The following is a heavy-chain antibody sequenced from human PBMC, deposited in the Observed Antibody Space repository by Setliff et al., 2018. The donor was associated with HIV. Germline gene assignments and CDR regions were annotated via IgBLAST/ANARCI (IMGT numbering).Heavy chain of an antibody. D-gene: IGHD6-19*01. CDR3: ARVAYSSGWYVGY. Sequence: PGGSLRLSCAASGFTFSSYWMHWVRQAPGKGLVWVSRINSDGSSTSYADSVKGRFTISRDNAKNELYLQMNSPRAEDTAVYYCARVAYSSGWYVGYWGQGTLVTVSS. CDR1: GFTFSSYW. CDR2: INSDGSST. V-gene: IGHV3-74*01. J-gene: IGHJ4*02.